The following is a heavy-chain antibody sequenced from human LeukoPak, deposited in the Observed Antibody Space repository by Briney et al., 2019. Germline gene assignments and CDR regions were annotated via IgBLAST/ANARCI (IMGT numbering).Heavy chain of an antibody. CDR1: GYTFTSYD. CDR2: MNPNSGNT. CDR3: AIGRRYYDSSGYYDYWYFDL. V-gene: IGHV1-8*01. Sequence: AXVKVSCKASGYTFTSYDINWVRQAPGQGLEWMGWMNPNSGNTVYAQKFQGRVTMTRNTSISTAYMELSSLRSEDTAVYYCAIGRRYYDSSGYYDYWYFDLWGRGTLVTVSS. D-gene: IGHD3-22*01. J-gene: IGHJ2*01.